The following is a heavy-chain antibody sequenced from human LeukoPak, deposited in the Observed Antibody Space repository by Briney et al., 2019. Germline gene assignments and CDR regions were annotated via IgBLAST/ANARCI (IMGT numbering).Heavy chain of an antibody. CDR2: ISSSGNTI. CDR1: GFIFNTFS. D-gene: IGHD6-13*01. CDR3: ARVRGLVAAGHYFDY. Sequence: PGGSLRLSCAASGFIFNTFSMNWVRQAPGKGLEWISYISSSGNTIYYADSVKGRFTISRDNAKNSLYLQMNSLRADGTALYYCARVRGLVAAGHYFDYWGQGTLVTISS. J-gene: IGHJ4*02. V-gene: IGHV3-48*01.